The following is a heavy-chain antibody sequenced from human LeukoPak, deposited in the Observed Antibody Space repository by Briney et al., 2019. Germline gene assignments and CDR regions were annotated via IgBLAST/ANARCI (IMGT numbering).Heavy chain of an antibody. Sequence: ASVKVSCKASGYTFTSYGISWVRQAPGQGLEWMGWISAYNGNTNYAQKLQGRVTMTTDTSMSTAYMELRSLRSDDTAVYYCARREYSYGHEDYWGQGTLVTVSS. CDR1: GYTFTSYG. D-gene: IGHD5-18*01. CDR2: ISAYNGNT. CDR3: ARREYSYGHEDY. J-gene: IGHJ4*02. V-gene: IGHV1-18*04.